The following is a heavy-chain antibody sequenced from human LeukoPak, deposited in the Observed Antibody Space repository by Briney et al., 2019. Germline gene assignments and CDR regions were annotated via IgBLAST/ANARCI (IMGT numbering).Heavy chain of an antibody. Sequence: SQTLSLTCTVSGGSISSGDYYWSWIRQPPGKGLEWIGYIYYSGSTYYNPSLKSRVTISVDTSKNQFSLKLSSVTAADTAVYYRARTWIQLWTEFDYWGQGTLVTVSS. J-gene: IGHJ4*02. CDR2: IYYSGST. D-gene: IGHD5-18*01. CDR1: GGSISSGDYY. V-gene: IGHV4-30-4*01. CDR3: ARTWIQLWTEFDY.